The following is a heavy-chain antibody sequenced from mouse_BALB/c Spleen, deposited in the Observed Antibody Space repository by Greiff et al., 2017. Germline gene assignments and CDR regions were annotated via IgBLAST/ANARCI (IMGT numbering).Heavy chain of an antibody. CDR3: ARDLGRGSVDY. CDR1: GFTFSDYY. D-gene: IGHD4-1*01. Sequence: EVKLLESGGGLVKPGGSLTLSCAASGFTFSDYYMYWVRQTPEKRLEWVATISDGGSYTYYTDSVKGRFTISRDNAKNNLYLQMSSLKSEDTAMYYCARDLGRGSVDYWGQGTTLTVSS. V-gene: IGHV5-4*02. J-gene: IGHJ2*01. CDR2: ISDGGSYT.